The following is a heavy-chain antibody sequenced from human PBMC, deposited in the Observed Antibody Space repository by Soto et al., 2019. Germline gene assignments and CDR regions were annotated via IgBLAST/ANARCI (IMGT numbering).Heavy chain of an antibody. CDR1: GYTFTSYG. CDR3: TRDEVVVAAKKPDY. CDR2: ISAYNGNT. Sequence: QVQLVQSGAEVKKPGASVKVSCKASGYTFTSYGISWVRQAPGQGLEWMGWISAYNGNTNYAQMLQGRVTMTTDTSTSQAYMELRSERSDDTAVYYCTRDEVVVAAKKPDYWGQGTLVTVSS. D-gene: IGHD2-15*01. J-gene: IGHJ4*02. V-gene: IGHV1-18*01.